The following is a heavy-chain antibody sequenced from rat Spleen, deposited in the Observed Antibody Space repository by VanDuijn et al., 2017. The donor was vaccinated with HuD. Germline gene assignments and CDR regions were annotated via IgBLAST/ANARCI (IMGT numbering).Heavy chain of an antibody. V-gene: IGHV5-29*01. D-gene: IGHD1-9*01. CDR2: ISYDGRRI. CDR3: ARRHYGYTDYFDY. CDR1: GFTFSAYY. J-gene: IGHJ2*01. Sequence: EVQLVESDGGLVQPGRSLKLSCAASGFTFSAYYMAWVRQAPTKGLEWVATISYDGRRIYYRDSVKGRFTVSRNNAKSTLSLQMDSLRSEDTATYYCARRHYGYTDYFDYWGQGVMVTVSS.